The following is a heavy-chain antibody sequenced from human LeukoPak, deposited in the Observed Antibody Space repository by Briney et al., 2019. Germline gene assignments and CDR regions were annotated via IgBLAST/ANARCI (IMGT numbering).Heavy chain of an antibody. Sequence: GGSLRLSCAASGGTFSSYAISWVRQAPGQGLEWMGGIIPIFGTANYAQKFQGRVTITADESTSTAYMELSSLRSEDTAVYYCAGGPIGYGRYNWFDPWGQGTLVTVSS. D-gene: IGHD2-15*01. J-gene: IGHJ5*02. CDR3: AGGPIGYGRYNWFDP. CDR1: GGTFSSYA. V-gene: IGHV1-69*01. CDR2: IIPIFGTA.